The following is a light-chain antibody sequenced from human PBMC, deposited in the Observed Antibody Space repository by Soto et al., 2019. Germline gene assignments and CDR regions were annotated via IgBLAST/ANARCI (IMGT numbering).Light chain of an antibody. V-gene: IGLV3-21*04. Sequence: SYELTQPPSVSVAPGKTARITCGGNNIGSKSVHWYQQKPGQAPVLVIYYDSDRPSGIPERFSGSNSGNTATLTISRVEAVDEADYYCQVWDSSSGQGVFGGGTKLTVL. CDR1: NIGSKS. CDR3: QVWDSSSGQGV. J-gene: IGLJ2*01. CDR2: YDS.